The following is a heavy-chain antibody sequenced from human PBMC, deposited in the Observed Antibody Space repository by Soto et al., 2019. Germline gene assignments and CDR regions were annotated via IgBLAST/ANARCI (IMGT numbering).Heavy chain of an antibody. J-gene: IGHJ4*02. CDR1: GYTFTSYG. Sequence: GASVKVSCKASGYTFTSYGISWVRQATGQGLEWMGWISAYNGNTNYAQKLQGRVTMTTDTSTSTAYMELRSLRSDDTAVYYCARDAGYHDSSGYSYFDYWGQGTLVTVSS. V-gene: IGHV1-18*01. D-gene: IGHD3-22*01. CDR3: ARDAGYHDSSGYSYFDY. CDR2: ISAYNGNT.